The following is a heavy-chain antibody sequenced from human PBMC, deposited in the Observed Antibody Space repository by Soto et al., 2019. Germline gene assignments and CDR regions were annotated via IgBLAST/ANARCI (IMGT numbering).Heavy chain of an antibody. CDR1: GGSISSGDYY. D-gene: IGHD6-13*01. V-gene: IGHV4-30-4*01. J-gene: IGHJ4*02. Sequence: PSETLSLTCTVSGGSISSGDYYWSWIRQPPGKGLEWIGYIYYSVSTYYNPSLKSRVTISVDTSKNQFSLKLSSVTAADTAVYYCARGRDYSSSWLYDYWGQGTLVTVSS. CDR2: IYYSVST. CDR3: ARGRDYSSSWLYDY.